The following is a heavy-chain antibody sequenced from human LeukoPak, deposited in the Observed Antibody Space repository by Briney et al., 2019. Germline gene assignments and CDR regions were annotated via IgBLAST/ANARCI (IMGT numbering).Heavy chain of an antibody. V-gene: IGHV1-18*01. D-gene: IGHD2-2*03. CDR1: GYTVTRYG. CDR2: ISAYNSNT. CDR3: ASGHCSSTSCYLYYYMDV. J-gene: IGHJ6*03. Sequence: ASVKVSCKASGYTVTRYGISGVGQAPGRGREGMGWISAYNSNTKYAQKLQGRVTMTTDTSTSTGSMELTSLRSADTAVYSCASGHCSSTSCYLYYYMDVWGKGTTVTVS.